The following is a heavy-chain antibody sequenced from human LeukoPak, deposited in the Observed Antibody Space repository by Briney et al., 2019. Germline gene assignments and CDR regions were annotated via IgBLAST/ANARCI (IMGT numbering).Heavy chain of an antibody. D-gene: IGHD3-22*01. J-gene: IGHJ4*02. CDR1: GFTFSSYA. Sequence: PGGSLRLSCAASGFTFSSYAMSWVRQDPGKGLEWVSSISGHTSDTYYADSVKGRFTISRDNSKNTLYLQMNSLRAEDTAVYYCAKDPGTYYYDSSYYTGWGQGTLVTVSS. V-gene: IGHV3-23*01. CDR3: AKDPGTYYYDSSYYTG. CDR2: ISGHTSDT.